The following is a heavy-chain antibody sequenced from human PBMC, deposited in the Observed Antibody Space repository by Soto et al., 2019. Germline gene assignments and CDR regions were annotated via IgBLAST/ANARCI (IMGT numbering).Heavy chain of an antibody. Sequence: PSETLSLTCTVSFGSIISGDYYWSWIRQPPGKGLEWIGYIYYSGSTYYNPSLKSRVTISVDTSKNQFSLKLSSVTAADTAVYYCARGPNDEYSSSYFDYWGQGTLVTVSS. V-gene: IGHV4-30-4*01. CDR2: IYYSGST. J-gene: IGHJ4*02. CDR1: FGSIISGDYY. CDR3: ARGPNDEYSSSYFDY. D-gene: IGHD6-6*01.